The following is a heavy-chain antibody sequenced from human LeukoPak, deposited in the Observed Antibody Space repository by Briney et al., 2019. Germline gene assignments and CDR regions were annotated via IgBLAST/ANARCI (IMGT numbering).Heavy chain of an antibody. V-gene: IGHV1-46*01. CDR2: INPSGGST. J-gene: IGHJ4*02. Sequence: ASVKVSCKASGYTFTSYYMHWVRQAPGQGLEWMGIINPSGGSTSYAQKCQGRVTMTRDTSTSTVYMELSSLRSEDTAVYYCALAKARGWYVYWGQGTLVTVSS. CDR1: GYTFTSYY. D-gene: IGHD6-19*01. CDR3: ALAKARGWYVY.